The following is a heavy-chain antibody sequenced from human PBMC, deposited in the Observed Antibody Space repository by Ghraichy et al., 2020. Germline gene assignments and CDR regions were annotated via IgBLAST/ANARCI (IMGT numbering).Heavy chain of an antibody. Sequence: GGSLRLSCAASGFSLSNYWIHWVRQTPGKGLVWVSRIDDDGSGTSYADSVRGRFTISRDNARNTVYLQMNSLRAEDTAVYYCATLQLTPPDYWGQGTLVTVSS. CDR2: IDDDGSGT. V-gene: IGHV3-74*01. CDR3: ATLQLTPPDY. CDR1: GFSLSNYW. J-gene: IGHJ4*02. D-gene: IGHD1-1*01.